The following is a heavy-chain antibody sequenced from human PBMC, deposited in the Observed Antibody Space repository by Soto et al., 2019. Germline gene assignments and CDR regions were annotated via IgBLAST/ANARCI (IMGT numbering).Heavy chain of an antibody. D-gene: IGHD6-19*01. V-gene: IGHV3-7*04. CDR1: GFTFSSYW. CDR2: TKQDGSEK. Sequence: EVQLMESGGGLVQPGGSLRLSCAGSGFTFSSYWMNWVRQAPGKGLEWVANTKQDGSEKYYVDSVKGRFSISRDNAQNSMYLQMNSLRAEDTAVYYCAGGTGWLIDYWGQGTLVTVSS. CDR3: AGGTGWLIDY. J-gene: IGHJ4*02.